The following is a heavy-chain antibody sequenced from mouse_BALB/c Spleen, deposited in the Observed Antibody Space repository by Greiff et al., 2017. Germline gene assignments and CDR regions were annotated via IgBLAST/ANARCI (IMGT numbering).Heavy chain of an antibody. D-gene: IGHD1-1*01. CDR3: ARDSYGFDY. J-gene: IGHJ2*01. CDR2: IRNKANGYTT. Sequence: DVKLVESGGGLVQPGGSLRLSCATSGFTFTDYYMSWVRQPPGKALEWLGFIRNKANGYTTEYSASVKVRFTISRDNSHIILYLQMNTLRAEDSATYYLARDSYGFDYGGEGTTLTVSS. V-gene: IGHV7-3*02. CDR1: GFTFTDYY.